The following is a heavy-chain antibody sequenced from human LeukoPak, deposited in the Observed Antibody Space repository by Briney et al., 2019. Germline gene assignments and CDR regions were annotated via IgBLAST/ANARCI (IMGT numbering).Heavy chain of an antibody. Sequence: GGSLRLSCAASGFTFRSYWMSWVRQAPGKGLEWVANINQDGSGKYYVDSVKGRFTISRDNAKNSLYLQMNSLRAEDTAVYYCARGYRSGWYGSDWGQGTLVTVSS. V-gene: IGHV3-7*01. CDR1: GFTFRSYW. J-gene: IGHJ4*02. CDR3: ARGYRSGWYGSD. CDR2: INQDGSGK. D-gene: IGHD6-19*01.